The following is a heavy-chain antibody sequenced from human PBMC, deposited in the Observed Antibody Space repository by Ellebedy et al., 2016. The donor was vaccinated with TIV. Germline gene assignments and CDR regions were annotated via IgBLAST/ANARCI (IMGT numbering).Heavy chain of an antibody. CDR1: GYTFTSYY. J-gene: IGHJ4*02. CDR3: ASIVTTVVTTLGTDFDY. CDR2: INPSGGST. D-gene: IGHD4-23*01. V-gene: IGHV1-46*01. Sequence: ASVKVSCKASGYTFTSYYMHWVRQAPGQGLEWMGIINPSGGSTSYAQKFQGRVTMTRDTSTSTVYMELSSLRSDDTAVYYCASIVTTVVTTLGTDFDYWGQGTLVTVSS.